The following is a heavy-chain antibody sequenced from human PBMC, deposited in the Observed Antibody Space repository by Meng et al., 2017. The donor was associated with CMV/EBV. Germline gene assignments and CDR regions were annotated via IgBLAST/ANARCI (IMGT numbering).Heavy chain of an antibody. CDR2: INHSGST. V-gene: IGHV4-34*01. D-gene: IGHD4-11*01. CDR3: ARRDYSNHYYFDY. J-gene: IGHJ4*02. CDR1: GGSFSGYY. Sequence: QVYIPRGGECLVKPSETLSRTWPVYGGSFSGYYWSWIRQPPGKGLEWIGEINHSGSTNYNPSLKSRVTISVDTSKNQFSLKLSSVTAADTAVYYCARRDYSNHYYFDYWGQGTLVTVSS.